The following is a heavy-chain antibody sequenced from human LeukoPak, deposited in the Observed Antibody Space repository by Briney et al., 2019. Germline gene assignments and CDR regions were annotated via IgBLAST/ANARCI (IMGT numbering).Heavy chain of an antibody. D-gene: IGHD4-17*01. CDR2: IYYSGTT. CDR3: ARAPDYGDYLFGEYFQH. Sequence: PSETLSLTCTVSGGSISSGGYYWSWIRQPPGKGLEWIGYIYYSGTTKYNPSLKSRVTISVDTSKNQFSLKLSSVTAADTAVYYCARAPDYGDYLFGEYFQHWGQGTLVTVSS. V-gene: IGHV4-61*08. J-gene: IGHJ1*01. CDR1: GGSISSGGYY.